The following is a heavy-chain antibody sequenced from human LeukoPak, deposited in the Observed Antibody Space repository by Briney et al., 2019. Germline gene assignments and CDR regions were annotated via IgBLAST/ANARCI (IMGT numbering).Heavy chain of an antibody. CDR2: INPSGGST. CDR1: GYTFTSYY. D-gene: IGHD3-22*01. CDR3: ARARHYDSSGYPRFDP. V-gene: IGHV1-46*01. Sequence: ASVKVSCKASGYTFTSYYMHWVRQAPGQGREWIGIINPSGGSTSYAQKFQGRVTMTRDMSTSTVYMELSSLRSEDTAVYYCARARHYDSSGYPRFDPWGQGTLVTVSS. J-gene: IGHJ5*02.